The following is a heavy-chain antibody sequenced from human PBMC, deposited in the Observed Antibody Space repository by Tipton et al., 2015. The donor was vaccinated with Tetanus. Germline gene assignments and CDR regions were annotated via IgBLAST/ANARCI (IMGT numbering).Heavy chain of an antibody. V-gene: IGHV4-59*07. D-gene: IGHD2-15*01. CDR2: IYYSGST. J-gene: IGHJ4*02. CDR3: ARVYCSGGSCYDGWGD. CDR1: GGSISNYY. Sequence: TLSLTCTVSGGSISNYYWSWIRQPPGKGLEWIGYIYYSGSTNYNPSLKRRVTISVDTSKNQFSLNLSSVTAADTAVYYCARVYCSGGSCYDGWGDWGQGTLVTVSS.